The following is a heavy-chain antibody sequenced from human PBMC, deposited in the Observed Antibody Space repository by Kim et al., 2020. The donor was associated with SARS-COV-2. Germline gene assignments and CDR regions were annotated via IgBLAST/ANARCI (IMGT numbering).Heavy chain of an antibody. V-gene: IGHV3-53*01. J-gene: IGHJ4*02. CDR2: IYSGGST. CDR1: GFTVSSNY. CDR3: AREGINSSGWQFDY. D-gene: IGHD6-19*01. Sequence: GGSLRLSCAASGFTVSSNYMSWVRQAPGKGLEWVSVIYSGGSTSYADSVQGRFTISRDNSKNTLYLQMNSLKAEDTAVYYCAREGINSSGWQFDYWGQGTLVTVSS.